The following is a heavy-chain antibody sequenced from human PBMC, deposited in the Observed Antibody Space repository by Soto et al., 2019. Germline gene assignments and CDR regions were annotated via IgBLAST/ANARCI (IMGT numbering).Heavy chain of an antibody. CDR3: ARGTAGGIYYAFDY. J-gene: IGHJ4*02. Sequence: QVQLVQSGAEVKKPGSSVKVSCKASGGTFSSNPITWVRQAPGQGLEWMGGIIPIFGTTNYAQKFQGRVTITADASTSTAYMELSILRSADTAVYYCARGTAGGIYYAFDYWGQGTLVTVSS. V-gene: IGHV1-69*01. CDR2: IIPIFGTT. CDR1: GGTFSSNP. D-gene: IGHD1-26*01.